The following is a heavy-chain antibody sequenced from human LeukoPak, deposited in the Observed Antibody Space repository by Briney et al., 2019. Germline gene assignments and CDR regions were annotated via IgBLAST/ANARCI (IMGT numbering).Heavy chain of an antibody. CDR3: ARDPSAGMGTGFDY. CDR2: ISSSGSTI. D-gene: IGHD1-14*01. Sequence: PGGSLRLSCAGSGFTFSSYEMNWVRQAPGKGMQWVSYISSSGSTIYYADSVKGRFTISRDNAKNSLYLQMNSLRAEDTAVYYCARDPSAGMGTGFDYWGQGTLVTVSS. V-gene: IGHV3-48*03. CDR1: GFTFSSYE. J-gene: IGHJ4*02.